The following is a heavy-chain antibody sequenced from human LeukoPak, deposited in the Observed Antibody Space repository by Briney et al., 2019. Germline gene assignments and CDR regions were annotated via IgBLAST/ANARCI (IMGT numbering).Heavy chain of an antibody. Sequence: VPLGGSLRLSCAASGFTFDNYRMSWVRQAPGEGLEWVSTVNADGGNTYYADSVKGRFTISRDNSKSTLILQMNSLRVEDTALYYCTKRVKYGGTWDHFADWGQGTLVTVSS. J-gene: IGHJ4*02. D-gene: IGHD1-26*01. CDR3: TKRVKYGGTWDHFAD. CDR1: GFTFDNYR. V-gene: IGHV3-23*01. CDR2: VNADGGNT.